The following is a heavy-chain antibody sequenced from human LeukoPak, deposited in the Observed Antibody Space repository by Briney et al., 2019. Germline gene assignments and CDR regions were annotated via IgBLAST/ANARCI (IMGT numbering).Heavy chain of an antibody. J-gene: IGHJ4*02. CDR1: GGSISSGDYY. CDR2: IHYSGST. D-gene: IGHD2-15*01. Sequence: SETLSLTCTVSGGSISSGDYYWSWIRQHPGTGLEWIGYIHYSGSTDYNPSLKSRVTISVDTSKNQLSLKLSSVTAADTAVYYCARGSVVVGATLFDYWGQGTLVTVSS. V-gene: IGHV4-31*03. CDR3: ARGSVVVGATLFDY.